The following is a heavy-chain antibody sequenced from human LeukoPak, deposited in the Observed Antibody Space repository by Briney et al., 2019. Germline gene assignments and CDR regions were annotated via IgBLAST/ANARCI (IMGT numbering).Heavy chain of an antibody. CDR2: INPSGGST. V-gene: IGHV1-46*01. D-gene: IGHD6-19*01. CDR3: ARQSASSGWYLYGY. CDR1: GYTFTSYY. J-gene: IGHJ4*02. Sequence: ASVKVSCKASGYTFTSYYMHWVRQAPGQGLEWMGIINPSGGSTNYAQKFQGRVTITADKSTSTAYMELSSLRSEDTAVYYCARQSASSGWYLYGYWGQGTLVTVSS.